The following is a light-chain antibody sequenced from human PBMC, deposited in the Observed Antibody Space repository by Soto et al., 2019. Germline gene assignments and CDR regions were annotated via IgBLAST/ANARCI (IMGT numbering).Light chain of an antibody. CDR1: QSVNTY. CDR3: QQRSSWPLFT. J-gene: IGKJ3*01. V-gene: IGKV3-11*01. CDR2: DAS. Sequence: EIVLTQSPATLSLSPGERATLSCRASQSVNTYLAWYQQKPGQAPRLLIYDASNRATGIPARFSGSGSGTDFTLTISSLEPEDFAVYYCQQRSSWPLFTFGPGTKVDLK.